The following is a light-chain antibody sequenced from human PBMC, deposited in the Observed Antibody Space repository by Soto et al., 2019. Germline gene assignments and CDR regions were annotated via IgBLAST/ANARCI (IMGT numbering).Light chain of an antibody. Sequence: SYELTQPPSVSVAPGQTARITCGGTNIGSKSVHWYQQEPGQAPVLVVYDDSDRPSGIPERFSGSNSGNTATLTITRVEAGDEADYYCQVWDTSSDHGVFGGGTKLTVL. J-gene: IGLJ3*02. CDR3: QVWDTSSDHGV. V-gene: IGLV3-21*02. CDR1: NIGSKS. CDR2: DDS.